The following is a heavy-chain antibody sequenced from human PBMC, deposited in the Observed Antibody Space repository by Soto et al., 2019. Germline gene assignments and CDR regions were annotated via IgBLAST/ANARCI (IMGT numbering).Heavy chain of an antibody. J-gene: IGHJ2*01. V-gene: IGHV3-23*01. Sequence: EVQLLESGGYLVQPGGSLRLSCAASGITFSSYAMSWVRQAPGKGLEWVSGISGSGGDTYYADSVKGRFTISRDNSKNTLSLHRNSLRAEDTALDYCAKDVYNWNCGNFDLWGRGTLVTVSS. D-gene: IGHD1-7*01. CDR2: ISGSGGDT. CDR1: GITFSSYA. CDR3: AKDVYNWNCGNFDL.